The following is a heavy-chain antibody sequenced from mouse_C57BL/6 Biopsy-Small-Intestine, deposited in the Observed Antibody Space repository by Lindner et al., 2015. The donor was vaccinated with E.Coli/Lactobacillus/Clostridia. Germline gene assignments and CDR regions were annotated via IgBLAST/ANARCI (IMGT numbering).Heavy chain of an antibody. D-gene: IGHD1-3*01. CDR3: ARVPVYNIRMAGHFSYKMDV. J-gene: IGHJ1*01. CDR2: MNPNSGGI. CDR1: GYPFTDFY. Sequence: SVKVSCKASGYPFTDFYIHWMRQAPGQGLEWMGRMNPNSGGINYPQKFQGRVTMTRDMSISTAYMELNGLRYDDTAVYYCARVPVYNIRMAGHFSYKMDVWGQGTTVTVST. V-gene: IGHV1-19*01.